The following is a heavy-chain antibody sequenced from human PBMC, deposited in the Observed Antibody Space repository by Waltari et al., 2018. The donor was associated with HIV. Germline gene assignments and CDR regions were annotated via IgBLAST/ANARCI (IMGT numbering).Heavy chain of an antibody. CDR1: GFTFRRYW. Sequence: EVQLVESGGGLVQPGGSLRLSCGDSGFTFRRYWMHWVRQAPGKGLVWVSRIESDGASTNYADSVKGRVTISRDNAKNTLSLQMNSLSVEDTAVYYCVRAGRSSDGFDVWGQGTMVTVSS. CDR3: VRAGRSSDGFDV. V-gene: IGHV3-74*01. J-gene: IGHJ3*01. CDR2: IESDGAST. D-gene: IGHD6-6*01.